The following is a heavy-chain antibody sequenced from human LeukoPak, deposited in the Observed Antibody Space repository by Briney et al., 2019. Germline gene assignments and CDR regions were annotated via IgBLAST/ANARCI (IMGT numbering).Heavy chain of an antibody. CDR1: GFTFSDYY. J-gene: IGHJ3*02. D-gene: IGHD6-13*01. CDR3: AREQQLPTGGTFDI. Sequence: GGSLRLSCAASGFTFSDYYMTWIRQAPGKGLEWVSYISTSGNTIYYADSVKGRFTISRDNAKNSVYLQMNSLRVEDTAVYYCAREQQLPTGGTFDIWGQGTMVTVSS. V-gene: IGHV3-11*01. CDR2: ISTSGNTI.